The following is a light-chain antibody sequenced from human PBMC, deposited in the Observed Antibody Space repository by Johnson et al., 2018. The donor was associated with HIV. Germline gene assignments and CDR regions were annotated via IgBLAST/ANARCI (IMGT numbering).Light chain of an antibody. J-gene: IGLJ1*01. V-gene: IGLV1-51*01. CDR2: DNN. CDR3: GTWDSSLSAHV. Sequence: QSVLTQPPSVSAAPGQKVTISCSGSSSNIGNNYVSWYQQLPGTAPKLLIYDNNKRPSGIPDRFSGSKSGTSATLGITGLQTGDEADYYCGTWDSSLSAHVVVTGTKVTVL. CDR1: SSNIGNNY.